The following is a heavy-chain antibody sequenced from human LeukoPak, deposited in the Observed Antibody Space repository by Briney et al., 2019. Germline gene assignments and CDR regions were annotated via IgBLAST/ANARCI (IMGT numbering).Heavy chain of an antibody. CDR3: ARGRITMVRGVGLGDY. CDR2: INAGNGNT. Sequence: GASVTVSFTASGYTFTIYAMHWVRQAPGQRLEWMGWINAGNGNTKYSQEFQGRVTITRDTSASTAYMELSSLRSEDMAVYYCARGRITMVRGVGLGDYWGQGTLVTVSS. V-gene: IGHV1-3*03. CDR1: GYTFTIYA. D-gene: IGHD3-10*01. J-gene: IGHJ4*02.